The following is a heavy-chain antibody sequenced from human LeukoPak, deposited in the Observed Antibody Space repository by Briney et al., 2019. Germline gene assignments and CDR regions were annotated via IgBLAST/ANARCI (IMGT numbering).Heavy chain of an antibody. CDR2: ISGSGGST. CDR3: AKPTSGYSSSWIYYYYYGMDV. J-gene: IGHJ6*02. V-gene: IGHV3-23*01. Sequence: GGSLRLSCAASGFTFSSYAMSWVRQAPRKGLEWVSAISGSGGSTYYADSVKGRFTISRDNSKNTLYLQMNSLRAGDTAVYYCAKPTSGYSSSWIYYYYYGMDVWGQGTTVTVSS. CDR1: GFTFSSYA. D-gene: IGHD6-13*01.